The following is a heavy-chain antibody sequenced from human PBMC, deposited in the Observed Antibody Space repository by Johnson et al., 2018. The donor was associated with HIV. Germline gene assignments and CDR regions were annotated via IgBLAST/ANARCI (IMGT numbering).Heavy chain of an antibody. V-gene: IGHV3-66*01. CDR2: IYSGGST. CDR1: GFIFSNYW. Sequence: VQLVESGGGVVQPGGSLRLSCAASGFIFSNYWMHWVRQAPGKGLEWVSVIYSGGSTYYADSVKGRFTISRDNSKNTLYLQMNSLRAEDTAVYYCARDGTSRGGAFDIWGQGTMVTVSS. CDR3: ARDGTSRGGAFDI. D-gene: IGHD6-13*01. J-gene: IGHJ3*02.